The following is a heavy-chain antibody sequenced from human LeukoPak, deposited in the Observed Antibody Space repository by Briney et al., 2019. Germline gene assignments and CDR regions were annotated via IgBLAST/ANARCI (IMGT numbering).Heavy chain of an antibody. CDR3: SRGRALID. J-gene: IGHJ4*02. Sequence: GSLRLSCAASGFTFSDYNMRWIRQPPGKGLEWIGEINQSGSTNYNPSLKSRVTISLDTSKNQFSLKLSSVTAADTAVYYCSRGRALIDWGQGTLVTVSS. CDR2: INQSGST. D-gene: IGHD2-21*01. V-gene: IGHV4-34*01. CDR1: GFTFSDYN.